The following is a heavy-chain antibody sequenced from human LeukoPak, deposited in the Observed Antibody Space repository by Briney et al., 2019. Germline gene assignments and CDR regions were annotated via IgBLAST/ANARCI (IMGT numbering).Heavy chain of an antibody. J-gene: IGHJ5*02. Sequence: SETLSLTCTVSGGSISSYYWSWIRQPPGKGLEWIGYIYTSGSTNYNPSLKSRVTISVDTSKNQFSLKLSSVTAADTAVYYCAKADLGYSGYDLIWFDRWGQGTLVTVSS. V-gene: IGHV4-4*09. D-gene: IGHD5-12*01. CDR3: AKADLGYSGYDLIWFDR. CDR2: IYTSGST. CDR1: GGSISSYY.